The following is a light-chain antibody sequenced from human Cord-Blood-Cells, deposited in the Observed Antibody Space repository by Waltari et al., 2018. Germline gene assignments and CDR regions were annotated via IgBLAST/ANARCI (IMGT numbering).Light chain of an antibody. CDR1: SSDVGGYNY. CDR3: SSYTSSSTWV. J-gene: IGLJ3*02. V-gene: IGLV2-14*01. Sequence: QSALTQPASVSGSPGQSITISCTGTSSDVGGYNYVSWYQQHPGKAPKLMIYDVSKRPAGVSDRIAGSKSGSTASLTISGLQAEVEADYYCSSYTSSSTWVFGGGTKLTVL. CDR2: DVS.